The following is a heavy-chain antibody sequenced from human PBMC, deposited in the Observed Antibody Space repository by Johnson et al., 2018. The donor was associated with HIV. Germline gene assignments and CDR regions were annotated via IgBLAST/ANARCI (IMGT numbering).Heavy chain of an antibody. Sequence: QVQLVESGGGLVKPGGSLRLSCASSGFTFSDYYMRWIRHAPGQGLECISSLSISGITTYYADSVQGRFTISRNNVQNSMLLQMNSLRAEDTAVYYCAKEDPITMIPRYAFDIWGQGTMVTVSS. V-gene: IGHV3-11*04. CDR3: AKEDPITMIPRYAFDI. CDR1: GFTFSDYY. J-gene: IGHJ3*02. D-gene: IGHD3-22*01. CDR2: LSISGITT.